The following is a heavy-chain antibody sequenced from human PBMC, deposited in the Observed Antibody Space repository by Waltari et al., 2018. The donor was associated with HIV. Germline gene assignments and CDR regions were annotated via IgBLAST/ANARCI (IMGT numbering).Heavy chain of an antibody. CDR3: AKNDGDLDWYFDL. Sequence: EVKLLESGGGLVQPGGSLRLSCTASGFTISSYAMSWVRQAPGKGLEWVSGISGSGISTYYADSVKGRFSISSDQSKNMVYLQINSLRAEDTAVYYCAKNDGDLDWYFDLWGRGTLVTVSS. V-gene: IGHV3-23*01. J-gene: IGHJ2*01. D-gene: IGHD3-16*01. CDR2: ISGSGIST. CDR1: GFTISSYA.